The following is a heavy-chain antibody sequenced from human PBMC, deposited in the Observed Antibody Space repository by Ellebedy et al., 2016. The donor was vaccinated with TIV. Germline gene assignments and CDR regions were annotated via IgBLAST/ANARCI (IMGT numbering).Heavy chain of an antibody. CDR1: GFSFSTSV. CDR3: ARESYSSGRAGTFDY. CDR2: ISDDGVAE. J-gene: IGHJ4*02. V-gene: IGHV3-30*04. D-gene: IGHD6-19*01. Sequence: PGGSLRLSCAASGFSFSTSVMHWVRRAPGKGLELLEWVAGISDDGVAEHYPESVKGRFTVSRDNSKNTLYLQMDSLRPEDTGLYFCARESYSSGRAGTFDYWGQGALVTVSS.